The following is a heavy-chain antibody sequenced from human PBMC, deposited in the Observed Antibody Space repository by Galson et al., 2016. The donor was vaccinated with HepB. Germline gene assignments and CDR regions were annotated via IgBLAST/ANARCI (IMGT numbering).Heavy chain of an antibody. CDR1: GYTFISYV. D-gene: IGHD2-2*03. V-gene: IGHV1-3*01. J-gene: IGHJ4*02. CDR3: ARSPTGFCSRTKCYGFNYLDR. CDR2: INAGNGNT. Sequence: SVKVSCKASGYTFISYVIQWVRQAPGHRLGWMGWINAGNGNTKYSQKFQGRVIIDRDTSASTAYMELSGLRPEDTAIYYCARSPTGFCSRTKCYGFNYLDRWGQGTPATVSS.